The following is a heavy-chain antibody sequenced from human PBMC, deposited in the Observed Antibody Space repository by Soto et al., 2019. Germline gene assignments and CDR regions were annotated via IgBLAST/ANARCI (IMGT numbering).Heavy chain of an antibody. J-gene: IGHJ3*02. V-gene: IGHV1-69*02. CDR3: ATPGDYQTRWYAFDI. Sequence: QVQLVQSGAEVKKPGSSVKVSCKASGGTFSSYTISWVRQAPGQGLEWMGRIIPILGIANYAQKFQGRVTITADKSTSTAYMELSSLRSEDTAVYYCATPGDYQTRWYAFDIWGQGTMVTVSS. D-gene: IGHD4-17*01. CDR2: IIPILGIA. CDR1: GGTFSSYT.